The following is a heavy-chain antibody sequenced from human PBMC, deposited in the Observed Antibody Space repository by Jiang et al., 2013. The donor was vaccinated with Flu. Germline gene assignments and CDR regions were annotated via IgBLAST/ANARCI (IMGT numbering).Heavy chain of an antibody. Sequence: VQLVESGAEVKKPGASVKVSCKASGYTFTSYYMHWVRQAPGQGLEWMGIINPSGGSTSYAQKFQGRVTMTRDTSTSTVYMELSSLRSEDTAVYYCARELFPWGTALSTITHNWFDPWGQGTLVTVSS. J-gene: IGHJ5*02. CDR2: INPSGGST. V-gene: IGHV1-46*01. CDR1: GYTFTSYY. CDR3: ARELFPWGTALSTITHNWFDP. D-gene: IGHD5-18*01.